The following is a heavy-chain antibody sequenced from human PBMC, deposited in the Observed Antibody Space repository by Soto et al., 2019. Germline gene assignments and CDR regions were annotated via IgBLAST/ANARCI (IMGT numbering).Heavy chain of an antibody. D-gene: IGHD6-25*01. J-gene: IGHJ5*02. CDR3: GSVRPSGYVLS. Sequence: PSETLSLTCTVSGGSLSSYYWTWIRQSPGKGLEWIGYVYFSGNTNYNPSIKSRVTISIDTSKNQFSLRLASVTAADTAFYYCGSVRPSGYVLSWGRGTLVTVSS. CDR1: GGSLSSYY. V-gene: IGHV4-59*01. CDR2: VYFSGNT.